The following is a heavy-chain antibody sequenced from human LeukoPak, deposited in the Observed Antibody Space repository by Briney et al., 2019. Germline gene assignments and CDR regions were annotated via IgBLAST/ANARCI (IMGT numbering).Heavy chain of an antibody. V-gene: IGHV4-39*01. CDR1: GGSISSSFYY. CDR2: IYHSGST. CDR3: AYYGDPPYNWFDP. D-gene: IGHD3-10*01. J-gene: IGHJ5*02. Sequence: SETLSLTCTVSGGSISSSFYYWGWIRQPPGKGLEWIGSIYHSGSTYYNPSLKSRVTISVDTSRNQFSLNLSSVTAADTAVYYCAYYGDPPYNWFDPWGQGTLVTVSS.